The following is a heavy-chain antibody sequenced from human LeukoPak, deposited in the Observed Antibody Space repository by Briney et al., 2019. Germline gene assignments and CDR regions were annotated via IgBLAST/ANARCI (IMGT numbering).Heavy chain of an antibody. D-gene: IGHD3-10*01. V-gene: IGHV4-61*02. Sequence: SETLSLTCTVSGGSISSGSYYWSWIRQPAGKGLEWIGRIYTSGSTNHNPSLKSRVTISVDTSKNQFSLKLSSVTAADTAVYCCARVVPVRGVIIPYYYYYMDVWGKGTTVTVSS. CDR2: IYTSGST. CDR1: GGSISSGSYY. J-gene: IGHJ6*03. CDR3: ARVVPVRGVIIPYYYYYMDV.